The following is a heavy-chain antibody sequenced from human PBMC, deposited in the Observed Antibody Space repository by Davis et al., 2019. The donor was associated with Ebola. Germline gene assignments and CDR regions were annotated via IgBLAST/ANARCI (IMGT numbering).Heavy chain of an antibody. CDR3: ARDPWTYYDFWSGYGWFDP. CDR1: GFTFSSYS. V-gene: IGHV3-21*01. J-gene: IGHJ5*02. D-gene: IGHD3-3*01. CDR2: ISSSSSYI. Sequence: GESLKISCAASGFTFSSYSMNWVRQAPGKGLEWVSSISSSSSYIYYADSVKGRFTISRDNAKNSLYLQMNSLRAEDTAVYYCARDPWTYYDFWSGYGWFDPWGQGTLVTVSS.